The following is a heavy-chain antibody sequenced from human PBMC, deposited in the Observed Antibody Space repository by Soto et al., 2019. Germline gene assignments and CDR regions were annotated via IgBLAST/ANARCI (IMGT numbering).Heavy chain of an antibody. CDR3: AREYNYDILSGRTFNI. V-gene: IGHV1-46*01. CDR2: INPSGGST. CDR1: GYTFTSDY. J-gene: IGHJ3*02. Sequence: ASVNGSFKASGYTFTSDYMHWVRQAPGQGLDCIGIINPSGGSTSYAQKLQGRVTMTRDTSTSTFYMELSSLRSEDTAVYYCAREYNYDILSGRTFNIWGQGTRVNVSS. D-gene: IGHD3-9*01.